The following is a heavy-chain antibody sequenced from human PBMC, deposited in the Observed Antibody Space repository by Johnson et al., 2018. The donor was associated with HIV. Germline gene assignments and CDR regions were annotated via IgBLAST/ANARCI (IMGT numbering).Heavy chain of an antibody. D-gene: IGHD5-18*01. V-gene: IGHV3-30-3*01. CDR3: ANSRGYGDAFDI. CDR2: ISYDGSNK. CDR1: GFTFSSYA. J-gene: IGHJ3*02. Sequence: QVQLVESGGGVVRPGGSLRLSCAASGFTFSSYAMHWVRQAPGKGLEWVAVISYDGSNKYYADSVKGRFTISRDNSKNTLYLQMNSLRAEDTAVYYCANSRGYGDAFDICGQGTMVTVSS.